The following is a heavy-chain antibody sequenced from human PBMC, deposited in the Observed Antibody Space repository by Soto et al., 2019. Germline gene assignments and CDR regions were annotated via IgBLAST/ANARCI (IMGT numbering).Heavy chain of an antibody. CDR1: GYSISSSNW. CDR3: ARRELQGPIAY. Sequence: QVQLQESGPGLVKPSDTLSLTCAVSGYSISSSNWWGWIRQPPGKGLEWIGYIYYSGTTYYNPSLQSRRAMSGDTSMIQFSLKMTSVTAVDTAVYSCARRELQGPIAYWGQGTLVTVSS. D-gene: IGHD1-26*01. V-gene: IGHV4-28*01. J-gene: IGHJ4*02. CDR2: IYYSGTT.